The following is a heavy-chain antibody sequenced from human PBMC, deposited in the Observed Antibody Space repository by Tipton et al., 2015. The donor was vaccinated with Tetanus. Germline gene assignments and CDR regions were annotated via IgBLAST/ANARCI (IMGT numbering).Heavy chain of an antibody. J-gene: IGHJ4*02. V-gene: IGHV5-51*01. D-gene: IGHD3-3*01. CDR2: IYPGDSDT. CDR1: GYSFTSYW. CDR3: ARLLLNGFWSGYSHFDY. Sequence: QLVQSGAEVKKPGESLKISCKGSGYSFTSYWIGWVRQMPGKGLEWMGIIYPGDSDTRYSPYFQGQVTISADKSISTAYLQWSSLKASDTARYYWARLLLNGFWSGYSHFDYWGQGTLATVSS.